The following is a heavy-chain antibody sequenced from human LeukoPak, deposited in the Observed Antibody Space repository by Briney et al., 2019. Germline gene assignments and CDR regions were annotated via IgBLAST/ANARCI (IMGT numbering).Heavy chain of an antibody. D-gene: IGHD3-10*02. CDR1: GFTFSSYE. J-gene: IGHJ6*04. V-gene: IGHV3-48*03. Sequence: PGGPLRLSCAASGFTFSSYETNCVRQAPGKGLEWVSYISSSGSTIYYADSVKGRFTISRDNAKNSLYLQMNSLRAEDTAVYYCAELGITMIGGVWGKGTTVTISS. CDR3: AELGITMIGGV. CDR2: ISSSGSTI.